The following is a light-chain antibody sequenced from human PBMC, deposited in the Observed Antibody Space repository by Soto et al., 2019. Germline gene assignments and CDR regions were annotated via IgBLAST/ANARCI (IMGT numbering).Light chain of an antibody. CDR3: CSYTTANTGV. Sequence: QSVLTQPASVSGSPGQSITISCTGTSSDVGAYNFVSWYQQHPGKAPKLMIYEVSNRPSGVSYRFSGSKSGNTASLTISGLQAEDEADYYCCSYTTANTGVFGGGTKLTVL. CDR1: SSDVGAYNF. J-gene: IGLJ3*02. CDR2: EVS. V-gene: IGLV2-14*01.